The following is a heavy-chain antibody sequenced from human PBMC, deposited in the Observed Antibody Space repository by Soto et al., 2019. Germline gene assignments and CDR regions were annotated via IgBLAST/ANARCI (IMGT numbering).Heavy chain of an antibody. CDR1: GFTFSSYS. CDR3: ARDRLRGYDSSGFYS. D-gene: IGHD3-22*01. Sequence: GGSLRLSCAASGFTFSSYSMNWVRQAPGKGLEWVSYISSSSYTIYYADSVKGRFTISRDNAKNSLYLQMNSLRAEDTAIYYCARDRLRGYDSSGFYSWGQGTMVTVSS. J-gene: IGHJ4*02. CDR2: ISSSSYTI. V-gene: IGHV3-48*01.